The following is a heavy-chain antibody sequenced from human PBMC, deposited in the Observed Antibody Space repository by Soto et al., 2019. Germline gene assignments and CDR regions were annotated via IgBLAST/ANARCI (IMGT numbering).Heavy chain of an antibody. Sequence: SETLSVACAVSVGSISRYYWNWIRQPPGKGLEWIGYIYYSGSTNYNPSLKSRVTISVDTSKNQFSLKLSSVTAADTAMYYCARAYGSASYYDYYFDYWGQGTLVTVSS. J-gene: IGHJ4*02. CDR1: VGSISRYY. D-gene: IGHD3-10*01. CDR3: ARAYGSASYYDYYFDY. CDR2: IYYSGST. V-gene: IGHV4-59*01.